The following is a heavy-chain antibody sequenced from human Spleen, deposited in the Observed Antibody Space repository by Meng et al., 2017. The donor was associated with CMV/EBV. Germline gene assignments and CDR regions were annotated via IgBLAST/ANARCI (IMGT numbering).Heavy chain of an antibody. Sequence: NCIVSGGSINTKLWWSWVRQPPGKGLEWIGEVSHTGSTLYTPSLKSRVTISVDKAKNHFSLRLTSVTAADTGVYFCARSPGFYSLDYWGLGTLVTVSS. D-gene: IGHD2-15*01. J-gene: IGHJ4*02. CDR2: VSHTGST. CDR1: GGSINTKLW. CDR3: ARSPGFYSLDY. V-gene: IGHV4-4*01.